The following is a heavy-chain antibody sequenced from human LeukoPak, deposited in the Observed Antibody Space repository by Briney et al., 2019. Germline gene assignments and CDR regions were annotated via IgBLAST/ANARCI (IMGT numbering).Heavy chain of an antibody. V-gene: IGHV3-7*03. CDR1: GFSVSGYW. D-gene: IGHD3-16*01. Sequence: SGGSLRLSCGASGFSVSGYWMSWFRQAPGKRLEWVASINHNGNVNYYVDSVKGRFTISRDNAKNSLYLQMSNLRAEDTAVYFCARGGGLDVWGQGATVTVSS. J-gene: IGHJ6*02. CDR3: ARGGGLDV. CDR2: INHNGNVN.